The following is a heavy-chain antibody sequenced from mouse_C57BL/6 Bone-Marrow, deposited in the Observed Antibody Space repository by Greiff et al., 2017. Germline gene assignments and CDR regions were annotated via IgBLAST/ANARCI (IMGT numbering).Heavy chain of an antibody. Sequence: EVKLMESGPGLVKPSQSLSLTCSVTGYSITSGYYWNWIRQFPGNKLEWMGYISYDGSNNYNPSLKNRISITRDTSKNQFFLKLNSVTTEDTATYYCARESSGSYFDYWGQGTTLTVSS. D-gene: IGHD3-2*02. J-gene: IGHJ2*01. CDR3: ARESSGSYFDY. V-gene: IGHV3-6*01. CDR2: ISYDGSN. CDR1: GYSITSGYY.